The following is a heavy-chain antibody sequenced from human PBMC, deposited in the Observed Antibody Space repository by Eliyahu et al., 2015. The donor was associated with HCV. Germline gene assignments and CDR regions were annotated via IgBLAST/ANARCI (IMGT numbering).Heavy chain of an antibody. CDR3: AKDSIPVVGKRGGFDH. V-gene: IGHV3-23*01. CDR1: GXTFSGYA. Sequence: EVQLLESGGGLVQPGGSLRLSCAASGXTFSGYAMNWVPQAPGKGLEWVSDISGRGSSTNYATYYADSVKGRFTVSRDNSKNTLFLQMNSLRPEDTAIYYCAKDSIPVVGKRGGFDHWGQGTLVTVSS. CDR2: ISGRGSSTNYAT. J-gene: IGHJ4*02. D-gene: IGHD6-19*01.